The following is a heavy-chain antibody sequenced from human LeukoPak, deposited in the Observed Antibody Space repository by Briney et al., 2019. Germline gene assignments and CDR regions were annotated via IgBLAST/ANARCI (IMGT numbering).Heavy chain of an antibody. D-gene: IGHD4/OR15-4a*01. Sequence: SETLSLTCAVSSDSIRSNNWWSWVRQPPGKGLEWIGEIYHSGSTNYNPSLKSRVTISADTSKNQLSLKLSSVTAADTAVYYCVRVPFAFCGMEVWGKGTTVSVSS. J-gene: IGHJ6*04. CDR3: VRVPFAFCGMEV. CDR2: IYHSGST. V-gene: IGHV4-4*02. CDR1: SDSIRSNNW.